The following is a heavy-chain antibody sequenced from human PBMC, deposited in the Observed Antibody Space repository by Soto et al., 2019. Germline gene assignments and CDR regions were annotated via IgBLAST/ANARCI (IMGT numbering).Heavy chain of an antibody. D-gene: IGHD6-19*01. CDR3: ARDRGSGWYIH. V-gene: IGHV1-69*04. CDR1: GGTFSSYT. CDR2: IIPILGIA. Sequence: SVKVSCKASGGTFSSYTISWVRQAPGQGLEWMGRIIPILGIANYAQKFRGRVTITADKSKNQFSLQLNSVTPEDTAVYYCARDRGSGWYIHWGQGTLVTVSS. J-gene: IGHJ4*02.